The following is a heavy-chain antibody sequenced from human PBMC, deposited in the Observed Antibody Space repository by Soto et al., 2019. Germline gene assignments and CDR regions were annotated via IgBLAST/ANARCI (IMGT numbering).Heavy chain of an antibody. CDR3: AREGYCSSTSCELQGYYYYYMDV. J-gene: IGHJ6*03. Sequence: SETLSLTCAVYGGSFSGYYWSWIRQPPGKGLEWIGEINHSGSTNYNPSLKSRVTISVDTSKNQFSLKLSSVTAADTAVYYCAREGYCSSTSCELQGYYYYYMDVWGKGTTVTVSS. CDR2: INHSGST. D-gene: IGHD2-2*01. CDR1: GGSFSGYY. V-gene: IGHV4-34*01.